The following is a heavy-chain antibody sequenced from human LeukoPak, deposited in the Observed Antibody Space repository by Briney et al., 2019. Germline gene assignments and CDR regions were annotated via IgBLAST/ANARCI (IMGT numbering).Heavy chain of an antibody. CDR3: ARSWGYS. V-gene: IGHV3-74*01. J-gene: IGHJ5*02. CDR2: INSNGSST. CDR1: GFTFSSYW. D-gene: IGHD2-15*01. Sequence: PGGCLRLSCATSGFTFSSYWIDSVRHAPGKGMVWVSRINSNGSSTRYADSVKGRFTISRDNAKNTLYLQMNSLRAEDTAVYYCARSWGYSWGQGTLVTVSS.